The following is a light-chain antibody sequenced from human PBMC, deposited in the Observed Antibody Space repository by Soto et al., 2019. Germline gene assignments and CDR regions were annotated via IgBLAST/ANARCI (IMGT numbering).Light chain of an antibody. CDR3: SSYSSSGTLYV. Sequence: QSALTQPASVSGSPGQSITNSCTGSSSDVGDYNYVAWYQQHPDKAPKLMIFDVSSRPSGVSNRFSGSKSGSTASLTISGLQAEDEADYFCSSYSSSGTLYVFGTGTKVTVL. CDR2: DVS. J-gene: IGLJ1*01. CDR1: SSDVGDYNY. V-gene: IGLV2-14*03.